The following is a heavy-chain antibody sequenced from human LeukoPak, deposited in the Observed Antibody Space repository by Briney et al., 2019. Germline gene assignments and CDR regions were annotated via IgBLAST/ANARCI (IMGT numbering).Heavy chain of an antibody. D-gene: IGHD5-12*01. CDR3: TRSLRAGCGLLDS. CDR2: ISSNGDKT. Sequence: PGGSLRLSCTVSGFSFSSYAVYWVRQAPGKGLEYVSAISSNGDKTYYANSVKGRFTISRDNSKNTLYLQMGSLRDEDMAVYYCTRSLRAGCGLLDSWGQGTQVAVSS. V-gene: IGHV3-64*01. J-gene: IGHJ4*02. CDR1: GFSFSSYA.